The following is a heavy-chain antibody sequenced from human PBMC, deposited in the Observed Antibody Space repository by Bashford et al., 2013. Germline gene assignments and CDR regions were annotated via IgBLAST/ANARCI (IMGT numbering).Heavy chain of an antibody. Sequence: ASVKVSCKASGYTLTSQFMHWVRQAPGQGLEWMGIINPSGGSTTYAQKFQGRVTMTRDTSTSTVYMELSSLRSDDTAVYYCARGNAVSSLWGYWGQGTLVTVSS. D-gene: IGHD3-16*01. J-gene: IGHJ4*02. CDR3: ARGNAVSSLWGY. CDR1: GYTLTSQF. CDR2: INPSGGST. V-gene: IGHV1-46*01.